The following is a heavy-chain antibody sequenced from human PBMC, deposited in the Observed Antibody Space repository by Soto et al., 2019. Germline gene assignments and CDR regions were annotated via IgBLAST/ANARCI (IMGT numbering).Heavy chain of an antibody. Sequence: EVQLVQSGAEVKEPGESLKISCKGSGYSFSNTWINWVRQMPGKGLEWMGIIYPGNSETRYSPSFQGQVTISADKSINTADLQWSSLKASDTATYYCAQEGGSAYYGMDVWGQGTTVTVSS. CDR2: IYPGNSET. J-gene: IGHJ6*02. D-gene: IGHD2-15*01. CDR3: AQEGGSAYYGMDV. V-gene: IGHV5-51*03. CDR1: GYSFSNTW.